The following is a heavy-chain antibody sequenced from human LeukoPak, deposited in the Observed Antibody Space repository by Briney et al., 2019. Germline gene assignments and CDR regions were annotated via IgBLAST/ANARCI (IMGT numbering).Heavy chain of an antibody. Sequence: GGSLRLSCAASGFIVSNITWVRQAPGKGLQWVAILFSDRRTFYADTVKGRFTVSRDNSKNTLYLQMNSLRPEDTAVYYCAKDVVIGASYDYGDYIPLPHWGQGTLVTVSS. D-gene: IGHD4-17*01. V-gene: IGHV3-66*02. CDR2: LFSDRRT. CDR3: AKDVVIGASYDYGDYIPLPH. CDR1: GFIVSN. J-gene: IGHJ1*01.